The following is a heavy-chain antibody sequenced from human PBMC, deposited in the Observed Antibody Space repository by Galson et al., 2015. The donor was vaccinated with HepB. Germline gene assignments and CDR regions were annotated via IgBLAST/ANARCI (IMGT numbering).Heavy chain of an antibody. CDR1: GFTFTSSA. V-gene: IGHV1-58*02. Sequence: SVKVSCKASGFTFTSSAMQWVRQARGQRLEWIGWIVVGSGITNYAQKFQERVTITRDMSASTAYMELSSLRSEDTAVYYCAADPSYYGSGSYGGDYYYYGMDVWGQGTTVTVSS. CDR3: AADPSYYGSGSYGGDYYYYGMDV. CDR2: IVVGSGIT. J-gene: IGHJ6*02. D-gene: IGHD3-10*01.